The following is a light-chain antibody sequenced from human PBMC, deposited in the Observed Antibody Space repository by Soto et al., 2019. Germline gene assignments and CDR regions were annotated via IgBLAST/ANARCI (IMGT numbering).Light chain of an antibody. CDR3: QQYNNWPRT. J-gene: IGKJ5*01. V-gene: IGKV3-15*01. Sequence: EIVMTQSPATLSVSPGERATFSCRASQSVSSNLAWYQQKPGQAPRLLIYDASTRATGIPARFSGSGSGTEFSLTISSLQFEDSAVYFCQQYNNWPRTFGQGTRLEIK. CDR1: QSVSSN. CDR2: DAS.